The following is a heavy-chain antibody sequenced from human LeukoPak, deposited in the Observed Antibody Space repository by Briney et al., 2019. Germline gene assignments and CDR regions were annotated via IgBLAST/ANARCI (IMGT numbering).Heavy chain of an antibody. CDR2: INHSGST. CDR3: ARDIRYRSYYYYYMDV. J-gene: IGHJ6*03. V-gene: IGHV4-34*01. Sequence: SETLSLTCAVYSGSFSGYYWSWIRQPPGKGLEWIGEINHSGSTNYNPSLKSGVTISVDTSKNQFSLKLSPVTAADTAVYYCARDIRYRSYYYYYMDVWGKGTTVTVSS. D-gene: IGHD1-1*01. CDR1: SGSFSGYY.